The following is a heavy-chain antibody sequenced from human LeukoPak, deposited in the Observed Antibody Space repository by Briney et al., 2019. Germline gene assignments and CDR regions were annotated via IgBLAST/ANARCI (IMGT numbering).Heavy chain of an antibody. CDR1: GFTVSSNY. J-gene: IGHJ5*02. CDR3: AKDRRFNIAVAGNVWDWFDP. V-gene: IGHV3-23*01. D-gene: IGHD6-19*01. Sequence: GGSLRLSCAASGFTVSSNYMNWVRQAPGKGLEWVSAISGSGSSTYYADSVKGRFTISRDNSKNTLYLQMNSLRAEDTAVYYCAKDRRFNIAVAGNVWDWFDPWAQGTLVTVSS. CDR2: ISGSGSST.